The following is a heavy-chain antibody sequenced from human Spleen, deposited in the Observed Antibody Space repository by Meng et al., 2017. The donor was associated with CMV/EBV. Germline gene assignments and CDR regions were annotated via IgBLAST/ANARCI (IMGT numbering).Heavy chain of an antibody. D-gene: IGHD2-2*01. Sequence: GSLRLSCTVSGVSISSYYWSWIRQPPGKGLEWIGYIYYSGSTNYNPSLKSRVTISIDTSKNQFSLKLSSVTAADTAVYYCARAVVVPAANYYYYGMDVWGQGTTVTVSS. CDR2: IYYSGST. J-gene: IGHJ6*02. CDR3: ARAVVVPAANYYYYGMDV. CDR1: GVSISSYY. V-gene: IGHV4-59*12.